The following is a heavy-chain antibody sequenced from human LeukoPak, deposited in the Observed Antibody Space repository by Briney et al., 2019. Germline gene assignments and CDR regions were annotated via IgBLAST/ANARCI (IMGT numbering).Heavy chain of an antibody. Sequence: PSETLSLTCVVSGYPISSGYYWGWIRQPPGKGLEWIGSIYHSGSTYYNPSLKSRVTISVDTSKNQFSLKLSSVTAADTAVYYCARVLAVAGVDYWGQGTLVTVSS. V-gene: IGHV4-38-2*01. CDR2: IYHSGST. J-gene: IGHJ4*02. D-gene: IGHD6-19*01. CDR3: ARVLAVAGVDY. CDR1: GYPISSGYY.